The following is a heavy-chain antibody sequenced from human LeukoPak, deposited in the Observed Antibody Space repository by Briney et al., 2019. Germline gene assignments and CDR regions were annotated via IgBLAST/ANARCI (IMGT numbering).Heavy chain of an antibody. D-gene: IGHD3-22*01. V-gene: IGHV4-59*08. CDR1: GGSISSYY. CDR3: ARGRGYYYDSSGYYYAPGYYMDV. CDR2: IYYSGST. J-gene: IGHJ6*03. Sequence: SETLSLTCTVSGGSISSYYWSWIRQPPGKGLEWIGYIYYSGSTYYNPSLKGRVTISVDTSKNQFSLKLSSVTAADTAVYYCARGRGYYYDSSGYYYAPGYYMDVWGKGTTVTVSS.